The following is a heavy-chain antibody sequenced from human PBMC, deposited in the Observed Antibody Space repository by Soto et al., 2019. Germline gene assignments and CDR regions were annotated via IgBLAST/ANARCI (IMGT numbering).Heavy chain of an antibody. V-gene: IGHV3-21*01. CDR1: GFTFSNYN. D-gene: IGHD6-19*01. CDR3: AKYSSGWFDY. J-gene: IGHJ4*02. Sequence: VQLVESGGGVVQPGRSLRLSCAASGFTFSNYNMDWVRQAPGKGLEWVSSISGSSTYIYYADSVKGRFTISRDNAKNSLYLQMNSLRAEDTAVYYCAKYSSGWFDYWGQGILVTVSS. CDR2: ISGSSTYI.